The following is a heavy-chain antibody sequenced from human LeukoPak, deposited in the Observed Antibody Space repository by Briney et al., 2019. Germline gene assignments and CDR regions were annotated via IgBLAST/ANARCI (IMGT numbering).Heavy chain of an antibody. CDR2: TNPNSGGA. V-gene: IGHV1-2*06. D-gene: IGHD4-11*01. J-gene: IGHJ4*02. CDR1: GYTCIDYY. Sequence: ASVKVSCKASGYTCIDYYIHWVRQAPGQGLQWMGRTNPNSGGADYAQNFQGRVTMTRDTSTNTVYMQLIWLRSDDAAVYYCARASYGNNPTHFDYWGQGTLVTVSS. CDR3: ARASYGNNPTHFDY.